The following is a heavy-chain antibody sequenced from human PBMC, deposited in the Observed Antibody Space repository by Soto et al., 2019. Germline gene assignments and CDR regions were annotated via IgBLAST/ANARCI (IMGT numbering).Heavy chain of an antibody. CDR3: VRTSLVVAVATREDF. CDR1: GFTFSNYW. V-gene: IGHV3-74*01. J-gene: IGHJ4*02. Sequence: VQLVESGGGLVQPGESLRLSCAASGFTFSNYWMHWVRQAPGKGLVWVSRIDSDGSRITYADFVKGRFTISRDNDKNTVYLHMNSLTAEDTAVYYCVRTSLVVAVATREDFWGQGTLVTVSS. D-gene: IGHD2-15*01. CDR2: IDSDGSRI.